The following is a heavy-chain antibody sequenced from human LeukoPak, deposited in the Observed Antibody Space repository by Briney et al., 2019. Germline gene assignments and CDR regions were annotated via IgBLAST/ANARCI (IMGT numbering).Heavy chain of an antibody. CDR1: GGSISHYY. CDR3: ARDQYHYDSSGYSRFDP. D-gene: IGHD3-22*01. V-gene: IGHV4-59*12. J-gene: IGHJ5*02. Sequence: SETLSLTCTVSGGSISHYYWTWIRQPPGKGLEWIGYIYYSDVANYNPSLKSRVSISVDTSKNQFSLKLSSVTAADTAVYYCARDQYHYDSSGYSRFDPWGQGTLVTVSS. CDR2: IYYSDVA.